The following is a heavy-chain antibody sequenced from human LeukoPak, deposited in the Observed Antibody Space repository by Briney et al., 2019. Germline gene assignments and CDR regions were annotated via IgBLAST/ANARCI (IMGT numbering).Heavy chain of an antibody. V-gene: IGHV3-7*01. CDR3: ARVGSHSGSLSLIRRNYKYYYYMDV. J-gene: IGHJ6*03. D-gene: IGHD3-10*01. Sequence: GGSLRLSCAASGFTFSGYWMSWVRQAPGKGPEWVANIKQDGSEIYYVDSVKGRFTISRDNAKNSLYLQMNSLRAEDTAVYYCARVGSHSGSLSLIRRNYKYYYYMDVWGKGTTVTISS. CDR2: IKQDGSEI. CDR1: GFTFSGYW.